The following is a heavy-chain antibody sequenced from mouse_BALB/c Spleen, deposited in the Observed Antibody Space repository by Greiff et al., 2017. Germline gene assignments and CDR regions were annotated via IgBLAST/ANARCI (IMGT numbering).Heavy chain of an antibody. CDR2: IDPYNGGT. J-gene: IGHJ3*01. V-gene: IGHV1S135*01. CDR1: GYSFTDYN. D-gene: IGHD2-4*01. CDR3: ARRGSSTMITTFAY. Sequence: EVQVVESGPELVKPGASVKVSCKASGYSFTDYNMYWVKQSHGKSLEWIGYIDPYNGGTSYNQKFKGKATLTVDKSSSTAFMHLNSLTSEDSAVYYCARRGSSTMITTFAYWGQGTLVTVSA.